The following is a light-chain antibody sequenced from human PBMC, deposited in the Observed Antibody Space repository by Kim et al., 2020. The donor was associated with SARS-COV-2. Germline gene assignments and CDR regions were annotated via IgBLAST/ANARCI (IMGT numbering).Light chain of an antibody. CDR2: AAS. Sequence: GDRVTISCRASQDLSNYLAWFQLRPGKAPQLLIYAASALQPGVPSQFIGSGSGTEYTLTVTSLQPEDFATYYCQKCDSAPWTFGQGTKVDIK. V-gene: IGKV1-27*01. CDR3: QKCDSAPWT. CDR1: QDLSNY. J-gene: IGKJ1*01.